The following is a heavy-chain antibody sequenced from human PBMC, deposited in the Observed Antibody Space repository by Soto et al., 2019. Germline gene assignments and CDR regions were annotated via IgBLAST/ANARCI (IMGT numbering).Heavy chain of an antibody. CDR3: AKDRSYYYGSGSSAYYYYGMDV. J-gene: IGHJ6*02. D-gene: IGHD3-10*01. Sequence: GGSLRLSCAASGFTSSSYGMHWVRQAPGKGLEWVAVISYDGSNKYYADSVKGRFTISRDNSKNTLYLQMNSLRAEDTAVYYCAKDRSYYYGSGSSAYYYYGMDVWGQGTTVTVSS. V-gene: IGHV3-30*18. CDR1: GFTSSSYG. CDR2: ISYDGSNK.